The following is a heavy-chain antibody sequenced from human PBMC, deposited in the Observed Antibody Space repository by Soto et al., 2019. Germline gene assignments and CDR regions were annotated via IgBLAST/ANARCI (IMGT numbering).Heavy chain of an antibody. V-gene: IGHV3-21*01. CDR2: ISSGSSDT. J-gene: IGHJ4*02. CDR3: ARVAY. CDR1: GFTFRSYA. Sequence: ETLSLSCGASGFTFRSYAMHWVRQVPGKGLEWVASISSGSSDTWYADSVKGRFIISRDNAQNSLFLQMNTLRPEDTAMYYCARVAYWGPGTQVTVSS.